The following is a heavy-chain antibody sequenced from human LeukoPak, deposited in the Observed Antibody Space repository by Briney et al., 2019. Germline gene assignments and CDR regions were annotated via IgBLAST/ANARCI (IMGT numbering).Heavy chain of an antibody. D-gene: IGHD3-16*01. CDR3: ARDVSGGGRDY. V-gene: IGHV4-61*01. Sequence: PSETLSLTCTVSGGSVSSGSYYWSWIRQPPGKGLEWIGNIYYSGSTNYNPSLKSRVTISVDTSKKQFSLKLSSVTAADTAVYYCARDVSGGGRDYWGQGTLVTVSS. CDR1: GGSVSSGSYY. CDR2: IYYSGST. J-gene: IGHJ4*02.